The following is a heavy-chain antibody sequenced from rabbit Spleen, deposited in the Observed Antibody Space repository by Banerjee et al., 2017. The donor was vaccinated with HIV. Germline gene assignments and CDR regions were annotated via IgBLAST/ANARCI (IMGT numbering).Heavy chain of an antibody. Sequence: QEQLEESGGGLVKPEGSLTLTCKASGFPFSNKAVMCWVSQAPGKGLEWIGYIDPVFGITYYADWVNGRFTISSHNAQNTLYLQLNSLTAADTATYFCARDGAGGSYFALWGQGTLVTVS. CDR2: IDPVFGIT. J-gene: IGHJ4*01. D-gene: IGHD8-1*01. CDR1: GFPFSNKA. V-gene: IGHV1S47*01. CDR3: ARDGAGGSYFAL.